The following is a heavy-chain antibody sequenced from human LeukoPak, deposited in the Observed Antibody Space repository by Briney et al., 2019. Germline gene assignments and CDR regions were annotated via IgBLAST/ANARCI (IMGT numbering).Heavy chain of an antibody. CDR3: ARVGGSNSDFDS. D-gene: IGHD4-23*01. Sequence: GESLKISCKGSGYSFSTYWIGWVRQMPGKGLEWMGIIYPGDSDARYSPSFQGQVTISADKSITTAFLQWSSLKASDTAMYYCARVGGSNSDFDSWGQGTLVTVSS. CDR1: GYSFSTYW. V-gene: IGHV5-51*01. J-gene: IGHJ4*02. CDR2: IYPGDSDA.